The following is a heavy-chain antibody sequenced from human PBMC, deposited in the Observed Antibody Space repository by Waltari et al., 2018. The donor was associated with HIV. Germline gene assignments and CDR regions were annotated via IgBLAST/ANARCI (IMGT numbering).Heavy chain of an antibody. D-gene: IGHD2-21*02. V-gene: IGHV3-48*03. Sequence: VRWVGSGGGRFQPEGSLRLSCLPSRFPSVIFEWIWVRQRPGKELEWISYISGRGSTIYYSDSVKGRFTISRDNAKNSLYLRMNYLTAEDTAIYYCARDGHHGVTKRGNAFDLWGQGTMVTVSP. CDR1: RFPSVIF. CDR2: ISGRGSTI. CDR3: ARDGHHGVTKRGNAFDL. J-gene: IGHJ3*01.